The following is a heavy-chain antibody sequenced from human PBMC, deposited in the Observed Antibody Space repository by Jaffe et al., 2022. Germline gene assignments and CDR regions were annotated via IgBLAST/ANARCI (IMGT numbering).Heavy chain of an antibody. CDR1: GGSISSYY. Sequence: QVQLQESGPGLVKPSETLSLTCTVSGGSISSYYWSWIRQPPGKGLEWIGYIYYSGSTNYNPSLKSRVTISVDTSKNQFSLKLSSVTAADTAVYYCARGLGSYFYYYYYYMDVWGKGTTVTVSS. D-gene: IGHD1-26*01. V-gene: IGHV4-59*01. CDR2: IYYSGST. J-gene: IGHJ6*03. CDR3: ARGLGSYFYYYYYYMDV.